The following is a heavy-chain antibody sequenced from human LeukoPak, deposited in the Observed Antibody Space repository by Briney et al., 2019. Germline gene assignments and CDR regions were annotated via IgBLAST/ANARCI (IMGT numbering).Heavy chain of an antibody. Sequence: GRSLRLSCAASGFTFDDYAMHWVRQAPGKGLEWVSGISWNSGSIGYADSVKGRFTISRDNAKNSLYLQMNSLRAEDTAVYYCARDKTTVTTPWSGVDVWGQGTTVTVSS. CDR3: ARDKTTVTTPWSGVDV. CDR2: ISWNSGSI. V-gene: IGHV3-9*01. D-gene: IGHD4-17*01. CDR1: GFTFDDYA. J-gene: IGHJ6*02.